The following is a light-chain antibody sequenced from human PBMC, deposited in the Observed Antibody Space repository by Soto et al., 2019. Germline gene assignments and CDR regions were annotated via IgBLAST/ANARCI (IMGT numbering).Light chain of an antibody. V-gene: IGLV2-14*01. J-gene: IGLJ2*01. CDR3: SSYTSSISVI. CDR1: SSDIGGYNY. CDR2: EVS. Sequence: QSALTQPASVSGSPGQSITISCTGTSSDIGGYNYVSWYQQHPAKAAKHIIYEVSNRPSGVSDRFSGSKSGNTASLTISGLQAEEEADYYCSSYTSSISVIFGGGTKLAVL.